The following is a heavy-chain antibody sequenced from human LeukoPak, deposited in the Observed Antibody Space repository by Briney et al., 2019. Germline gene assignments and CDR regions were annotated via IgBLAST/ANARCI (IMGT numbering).Heavy chain of an antibody. CDR2: IYYSGSA. V-gene: IGHV4-59*01. Sequence: SETLSLTCTVSGGSISSYYWSWIRQPPGKGLEWIGYIYYSGSANYNPSLKSRVTISVDTSKNQFSLKLSSATAADTAVYYCARVTYSSSWPIYYYYGMDVWGKGTTVTVSS. CDR3: ARVTYSSSWPIYYYYGMDV. J-gene: IGHJ6*04. CDR1: GGSISSYY. D-gene: IGHD6-13*01.